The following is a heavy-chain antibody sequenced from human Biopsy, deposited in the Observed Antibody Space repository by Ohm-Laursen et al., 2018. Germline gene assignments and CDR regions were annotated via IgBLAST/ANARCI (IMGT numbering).Heavy chain of an antibody. J-gene: IGHJ1*01. Sequence: TQTLTLTCAFSGFSLSTTGVGVTWIRQPPGKALECLAVVFWDDDKRYSPSLKNRVTITKDTSENQVVLTVTNMDPVDTATYYCAHAFEGYFQHWGQGTLVTVSS. V-gene: IGHV2-5*02. CDR1: GFSLSTTGVG. CDR3: AHAFEGYFQH. CDR2: VFWDDDK.